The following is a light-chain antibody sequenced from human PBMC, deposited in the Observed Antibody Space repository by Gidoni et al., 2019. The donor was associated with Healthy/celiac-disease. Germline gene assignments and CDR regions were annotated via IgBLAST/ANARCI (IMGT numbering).Light chain of an antibody. Sequence: ELVLTPSPATLSLSPGERATLSCRDSQSVSSYLAWYQQKPGQAPRLLIYDASNRATGIPARFSGSGSGTDFTLTISSLEPEDFAVYYCQQRSNWPPYTFGQGTKLEIK. V-gene: IGKV3-11*01. J-gene: IGKJ2*01. CDR1: QSVSSY. CDR2: DAS. CDR3: QQRSNWPPYT.